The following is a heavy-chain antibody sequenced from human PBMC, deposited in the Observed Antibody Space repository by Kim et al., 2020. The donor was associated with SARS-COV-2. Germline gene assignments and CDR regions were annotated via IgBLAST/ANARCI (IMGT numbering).Heavy chain of an antibody. D-gene: IGHD4-17*01. CDR1: GFTFSGYG. CDR3: AKDIDYHWGHYYSGMVV. Sequence: GGSLRLSCAASGFTFSGYGMHWVRQAPGKGLEWVAVISYDGSNKYYADSVKGRFTISRDNSKNTLYLQMNSLRAEDTAVYYCAKDIDYHWGHYYSGMVVWGQGPP. J-gene: IGHJ6*02. V-gene: IGHV3-30*18. CDR2: ISYDGSNK.